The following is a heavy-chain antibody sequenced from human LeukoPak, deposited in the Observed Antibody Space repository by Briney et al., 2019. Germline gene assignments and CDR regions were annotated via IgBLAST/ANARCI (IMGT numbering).Heavy chain of an antibody. CDR3: ARAAGARYYFDY. CDR1: GGSISSYY. CDR2: IYTSGST. V-gene: IGHV4-4*07. D-gene: IGHD1-26*01. Sequence: SETLSLTCTVSGGSISSYYLSWIRQPPGKGLEWIRRIYTSGSTNYNPSLKSRVTMSVDTSKNQFSLKLSSVTAADTAVYYCARAAGARYYFDYWGQGTLVTVSS. J-gene: IGHJ4*02.